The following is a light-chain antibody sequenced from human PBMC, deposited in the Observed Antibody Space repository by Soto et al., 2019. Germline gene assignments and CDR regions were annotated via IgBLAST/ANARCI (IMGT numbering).Light chain of an antibody. V-gene: IGKV3-20*01. J-gene: IGKJ4*01. Sequence: EIVLTQSPGALSVAPGETVSLSCRASEAINNNFVAWYQQRPGQVPRLLMYGASIRVSGVPDRISGRRSGTGFILNIARVEPEDSAVYFCRQYHLSPRTFGGGTQV. CDR1: EAINNNF. CDR2: GAS. CDR3: RQYHLSPRT.